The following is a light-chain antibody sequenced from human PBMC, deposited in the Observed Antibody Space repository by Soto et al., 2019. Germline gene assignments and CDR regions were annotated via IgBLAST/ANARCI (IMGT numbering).Light chain of an antibody. CDR2: DAS. J-gene: IGKJ4*01. CDR1: QSISSW. CDR3: QQYDNLPLT. V-gene: IGKV1-5*01. Sequence: DIQMTQSPSTLSASVGDRVTITCRASQSISSWLAWYQQKPGKAPKLLIYDASSLETGVPSRFSGSGSGTDFTFTISSLQPEDIAAYYCQQYDNLPLTFGGGTKVDIK.